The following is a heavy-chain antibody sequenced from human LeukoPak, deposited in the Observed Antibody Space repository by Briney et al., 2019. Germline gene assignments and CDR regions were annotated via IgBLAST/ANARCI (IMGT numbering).Heavy chain of an antibody. CDR1: GYTFTGYY. Sequence: ASVKVSCKASGYTFTGYYMHWVRQAPGQGLEWIGWINPNSGGTNYAQKFQGRVTMTRDTSISTAYMELSRLRSDDTAVYYCASRWGFDETGDYWGQGTLVTVSS. V-gene: IGHV1-2*02. J-gene: IGHJ4*02. D-gene: IGHD2-21*01. CDR3: ASRWGFDETGDY. CDR2: INPNSGGT.